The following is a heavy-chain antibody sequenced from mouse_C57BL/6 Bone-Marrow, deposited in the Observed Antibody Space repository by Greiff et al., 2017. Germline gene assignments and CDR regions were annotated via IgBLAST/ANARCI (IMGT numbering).Heavy chain of an antibody. Sequence: QVQLKESGAELARPGASVKLSCKASGYTFTSYGISWVKQSTGQGLEWIGEIYPRSGNTYYNEKFKGKATLTADKSSSTAYVELRSLTSEDSAVYFCARKGAITTVGALYYYAMDYWGQGTSVTVSS. J-gene: IGHJ4*01. CDR1: GYTFTSYG. V-gene: IGHV1-81*01. D-gene: IGHD1-1*01. CDR2: IYPRSGNT. CDR3: ARKGAITTVGALYYYAMDY.